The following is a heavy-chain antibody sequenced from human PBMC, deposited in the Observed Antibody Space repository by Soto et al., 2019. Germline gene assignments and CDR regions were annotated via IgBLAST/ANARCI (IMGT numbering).Heavy chain of an antibody. CDR1: GFTFSNHA. CDR2: ISNDGSRD. CDR3: ARRLTHFDLLLSPFDY. J-gene: IGHJ4*02. Sequence: QVQLVESGGGVVQPGRSLTLSCAASGFTFSNHAIHWVRQAPGKGLKWGAVISNDGSRDFYADSVNGGFTMSRDNSKNTLNLLMTCLRLKDTALYYCARRLTHFDLLLSPFDYGGQGTLVTVSS. D-gene: IGHD3-9*01. V-gene: IGHV3-30*04.